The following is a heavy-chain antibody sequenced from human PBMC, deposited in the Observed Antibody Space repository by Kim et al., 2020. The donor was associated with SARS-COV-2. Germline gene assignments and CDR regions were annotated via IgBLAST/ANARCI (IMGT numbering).Heavy chain of an antibody. J-gene: IGHJ4*02. CDR2: INHSGST. V-gene: IGHV4-34*01. CDR1: GGSFSGYY. Sequence: SETLSLTCAVYGGSFSGYYWSWIRQPPGKGLEWLGEINHSGSTNYNPSLKSRVTISVDTSKNQFSLKLSSVTAADTAVYYCARGYDYVWGSYRYTYYFDYWGQGTLVTVSS. D-gene: IGHD3-16*02. CDR3: ARGYDYVWGSYRYTYYFDY.